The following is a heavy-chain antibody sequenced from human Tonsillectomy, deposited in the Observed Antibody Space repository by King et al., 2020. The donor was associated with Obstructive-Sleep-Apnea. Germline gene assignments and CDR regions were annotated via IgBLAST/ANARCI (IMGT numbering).Heavy chain of an antibody. V-gene: IGHV4-59*01. D-gene: IGHD3-16*02. Sequence: QLQESGPGLVKPSETLSLTCTVSGGSISSYYWSWIRQPPGKGLEWIGYIYYSGSTNYNPSLKSRVTISVDTSKNQFSLKLSSVTAADTAVYYCARVPPFWGSYRYYFDYWGQGTLVTVSS. J-gene: IGHJ4*02. CDR2: IYYSGST. CDR1: GGSISSYY. CDR3: ARVPPFWGSYRYYFDY.